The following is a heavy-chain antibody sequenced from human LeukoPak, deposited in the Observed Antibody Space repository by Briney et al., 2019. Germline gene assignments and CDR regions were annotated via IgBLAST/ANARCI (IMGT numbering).Heavy chain of an antibody. CDR3: ARASPNYYGSGSLDY. CDR2: IIPILGIA. J-gene: IGHJ4*02. D-gene: IGHD3-10*01. Sequence: SVKVSCKASGYTFTGYYMHWVRQAPGQGLEWMGRIIPILGIANYAQKFQGRVTITADKSTSTAYMELSSLRSEDTAVYYCARASPNYYGSGSLDYWGQGTLVTVSS. V-gene: IGHV1-69*04. CDR1: GYTFTGYY.